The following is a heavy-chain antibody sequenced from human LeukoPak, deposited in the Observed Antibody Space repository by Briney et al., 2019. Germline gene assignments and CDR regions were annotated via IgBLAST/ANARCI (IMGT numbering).Heavy chain of an antibody. CDR3: ATALRVDTAMKPDY. J-gene: IGHJ4*02. CDR1: GYTLTELS. V-gene: IGHV1-24*01. CDR2: FDPEDGET. Sequence: ASGKVSCKVSGYTLTELSMHWVRQAPGKGLEWMGGFDPEDGETIYAQKFQGRVTMTEDTSTDTAYMELSSLISEDTAVYYCATALRVDTAMKPDYGGQGTLVTVSS. D-gene: IGHD5-18*01.